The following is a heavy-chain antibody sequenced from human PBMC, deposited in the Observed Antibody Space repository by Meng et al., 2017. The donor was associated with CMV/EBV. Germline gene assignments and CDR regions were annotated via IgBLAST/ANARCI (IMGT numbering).Heavy chain of an antibody. Sequence: GSLRLSCTVSGGSVSSGSYYWSWIRQPPGKGLEWIGYIYYSGSTNYNPSLKSRVTISVDTSKNQFSLKLSSVTAADTAVYYCARAHPYYDYVWGSYRSRGAFDIRGQGTMVTVSS. V-gene: IGHV4-61*01. D-gene: IGHD3-16*02. CDR2: IYYSGST. CDR3: ARAHPYYDYVWGSYRSRGAFDI. J-gene: IGHJ3*02. CDR1: GGSVSSGSYY.